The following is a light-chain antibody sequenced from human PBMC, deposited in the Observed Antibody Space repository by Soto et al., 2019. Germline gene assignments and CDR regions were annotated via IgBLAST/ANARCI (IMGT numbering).Light chain of an antibody. CDR3: QQYGSSPNT. J-gene: IGKJ2*01. Sequence: DIVLTQSPGTLSLSPGERATLSCRASQSVSSSNLAWYQQNPGQAPWLLISGTSSRATGVPDRFSGSGSGTDFTLTISRLEPEDFAVYYCQQYGSSPNTFGQGTKLGIK. CDR2: GTS. CDR1: QSVSSSN. V-gene: IGKV3-20*01.